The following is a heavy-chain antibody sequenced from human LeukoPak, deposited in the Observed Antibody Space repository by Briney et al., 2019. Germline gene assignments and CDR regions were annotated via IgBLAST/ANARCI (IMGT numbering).Heavy chain of an antibody. CDR3: ARGYPPHCSSTSCPPGP. Sequence: GGSLRLSCAASGFTFSSYEMNWVRQAPGKGLEWVSYISSSGSTIYYADSVKGRFTISRDNAKNSLYLQMNSLRAEDTAVYYCARGYPPHCSSTSCPPGPWGQGTLVTVSS. CDR1: GFTFSSYE. V-gene: IGHV3-48*03. D-gene: IGHD2-2*01. J-gene: IGHJ5*02. CDR2: ISSSGSTI.